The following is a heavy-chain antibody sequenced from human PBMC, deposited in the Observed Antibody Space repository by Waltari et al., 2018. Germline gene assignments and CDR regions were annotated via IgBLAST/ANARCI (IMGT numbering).Heavy chain of an antibody. CDR3: ARVQWDIVATRDYYYGMDV. J-gene: IGHJ6*02. CDR2: IMPIFGTA. CDR1: GGTFSSYA. D-gene: IGHD5-12*01. V-gene: IGHV1-69*05. Sequence: QVQLVQSGAEVKKPGSSVKVSCKASGGTFSSYAISWVRQAPGQGLEWMGGIMPIFGTANYAQKFQGRVTITTDESTSTAYMELSSLRSEDTAVYYCARVQWDIVATRDYYYGMDVWGQGTTFTVSS.